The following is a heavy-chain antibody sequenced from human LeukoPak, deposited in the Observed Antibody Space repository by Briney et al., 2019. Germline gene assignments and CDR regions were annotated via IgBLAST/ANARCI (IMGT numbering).Heavy chain of an antibody. D-gene: IGHD3-3*01. CDR3: ARGGYDFWSGPYYFDY. V-gene: IGHV4-34*01. J-gene: IGHJ4*02. CDR2: INHSGST. CDR1: GGSFSGYY. Sequence: SETLSLTCAVYGGSFSGYYWSWIRQPPGKGLEWIGEINHSGSTNYNPSLKSRVTISVDTSKNQFSLKLSSVTAADTAVYYCARGGYDFWSGPYYFDYWGQGTLVTVSS.